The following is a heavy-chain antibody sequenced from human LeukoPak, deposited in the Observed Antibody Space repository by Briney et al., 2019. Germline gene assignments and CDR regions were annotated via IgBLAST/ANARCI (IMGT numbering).Heavy chain of an antibody. D-gene: IGHD2-15*01. V-gene: IGHV1-58*02. Sequence: GTSVKVSCKASGFTFTSSAMQWVRQARGQRLEWIGWIVVGGGNTNYVQKFQERVTITRDMSTSTAYMELSSLRSEDTAVYYCAAGRVCSGGSCYYYFDYWGQGTLVTVSS. CDR1: GFTFTSSA. CDR2: IVVGGGNT. CDR3: AAGRVCSGGSCYYYFDY. J-gene: IGHJ4*02.